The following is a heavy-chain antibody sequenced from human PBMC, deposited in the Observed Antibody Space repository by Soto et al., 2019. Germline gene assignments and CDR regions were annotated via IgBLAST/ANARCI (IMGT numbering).Heavy chain of an antibody. D-gene: IGHD3-9*01. Sequence: PSETLSLTCAVYGGSFSDYSWSWIRQPPGKGLAWIGEISHSGGSNYNPSLKSRVTISIDMSKNQFSLRLSSVTAADTALDYCARTTAVPNTLRSRYFFDFWGQGTLVTVSS. J-gene: IGHJ4*02. CDR3: ARTTAVPNTLRSRYFFDF. CDR2: ISHSGGS. V-gene: IGHV4-34*01. CDR1: GGSFSDYS.